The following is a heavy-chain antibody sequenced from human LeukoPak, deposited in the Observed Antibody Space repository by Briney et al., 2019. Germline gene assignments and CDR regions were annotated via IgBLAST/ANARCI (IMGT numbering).Heavy chain of an antibody. CDR3: ASTSGRNYYYYYMDV. CDR1: GYTFTGYY. J-gene: IGHJ6*03. V-gene: IGHV1-2*02. CDR2: INPNSGGT. Sequence: ASVKVSCKASGYTFTGYYMHWVRQAPGQGLEWMGWINPNSGGTNYAQKFQGRVTMTRDMSTSTVYMELSSLRSEDTAVYYCASTSGRNYYYYYMDVWGKGTTVTVSS. D-gene: IGHD2/OR15-2a*01.